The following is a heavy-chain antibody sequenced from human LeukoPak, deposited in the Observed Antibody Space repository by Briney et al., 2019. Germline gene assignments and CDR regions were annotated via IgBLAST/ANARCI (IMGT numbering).Heavy chain of an antibody. CDR1: GFTFSSYA. V-gene: IGHV3-64D*06. J-gene: IGHJ4*02. CDR2: VSSNGGST. D-gene: IGHD1-26*01. CDR3: VKGFWATSYFDF. Sequence: GGSLRLSCSASGFTFSSYAMHWVRQAPGKGLESVSAVSSNGGSTYYADSAKGRFTITRDNSKNTLYLQMSSLRAEDTAVYYCVKGFWATSYFDFWGQGTLVTVSS.